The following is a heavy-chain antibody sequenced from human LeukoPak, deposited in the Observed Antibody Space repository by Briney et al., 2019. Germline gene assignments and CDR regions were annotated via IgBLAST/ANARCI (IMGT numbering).Heavy chain of an antibody. D-gene: IGHD5-12*01. CDR1: GGPISSYY. CDR2: IYYSGST. V-gene: IGHV4-59*01. J-gene: IGHJ4*02. CDR3: VRGQDFSGYDFQKLPNY. Sequence: SETLSLTCTVSGGPISSYYWSWIRQPPGKGLEWIGYIYYSGSTNYNPSLKSRVTISLDTSKNQFSLKLRSVIAADSAVYYCVRGQDFSGYDFQKLPNYWGQGTLVTVSS.